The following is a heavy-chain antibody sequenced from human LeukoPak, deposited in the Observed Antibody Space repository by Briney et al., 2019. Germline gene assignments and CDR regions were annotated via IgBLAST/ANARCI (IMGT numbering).Heavy chain of an antibody. V-gene: IGHV4-39*01. CDR2: IYYSGST. Sequence: PSEPLSLTCTVSGGSISSSSYYWGWIRQPPGKGLEWIGSIYYSGSTYYNPSLKSRVTISVDTSKNQFSLKLSSVTAADTAVYYCAGVGYSYGSNYFDYWGQGTLVTVSS. J-gene: IGHJ4*02. CDR1: GGSISSSSYY. CDR3: AGVGYSYGSNYFDY. D-gene: IGHD5-18*01.